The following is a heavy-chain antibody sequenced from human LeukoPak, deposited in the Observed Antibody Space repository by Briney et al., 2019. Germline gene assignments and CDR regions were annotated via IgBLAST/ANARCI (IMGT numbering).Heavy chain of an antibody. V-gene: IGHV3-53*01. CDR1: GFTVSSNY. CDR2: IYSGGST. CDR3: ARVRGSYCLDY. Sequence: GGSLRLSCAASGFTVSSNYMSWARQAPGKGLEWVSVIYSGGSTYYADSVKGRFTISRDNAKNSLYLQMNSLRAEDTAVYYCARVRGSYCLDYWGQGTLVTVSS. J-gene: IGHJ4*02. D-gene: IGHD1-26*01.